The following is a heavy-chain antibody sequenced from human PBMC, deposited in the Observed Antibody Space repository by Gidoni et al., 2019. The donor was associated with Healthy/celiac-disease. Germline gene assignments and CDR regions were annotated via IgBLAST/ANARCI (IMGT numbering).Heavy chain of an antibody. V-gene: IGHV4-34*01. CDR1: GGSFRGYY. D-gene: IGHD3-16*02. Sequence: QVQLQQWGAGLLKPSETLSLTCAVYGGSFRGYYWSWIRQPPGKGLEWIGEINHSGSTNYNPSLKSRVTISVDTSKNQFSLKLSSVTAADTAVYYCARAYDYVWGSYRPELDYWGQGTLVTVSS. J-gene: IGHJ4*02. CDR2: INHSGST. CDR3: ARAYDYVWGSYRPELDY.